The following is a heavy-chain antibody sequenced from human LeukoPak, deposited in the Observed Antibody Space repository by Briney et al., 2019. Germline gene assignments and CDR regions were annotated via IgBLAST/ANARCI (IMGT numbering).Heavy chain of an antibody. CDR2: ISGSGGST. D-gene: IGHD3-10*01. CDR3: ASSAPIWFGEQYYFDY. V-gene: IGHV3-23*01. Sequence: GGSLRLSCAASGFTFSSYAMSWVRQAPGKGLEWVSAISGSGGSTYYADSAKGRFTISRDNSKNTLYLQMNSLRAEDTAVYYCASSAPIWFGEQYYFDYWGQGTLVTVSS. CDR1: GFTFSSYA. J-gene: IGHJ4*02.